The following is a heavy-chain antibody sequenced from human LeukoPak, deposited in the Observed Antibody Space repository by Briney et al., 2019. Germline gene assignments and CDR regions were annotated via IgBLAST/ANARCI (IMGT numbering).Heavy chain of an antibody. CDR2: IIPILGIA. D-gene: IGHD3-10*01. Sequence: SVKVSCKASGGTFSSYAISWVRQAPGQGLEWMGRIIPILGIANYAQKFQGRVTITADKSTSTAYMELSSLRSEDTAVYYCARDPRYYYGSGSYYDYWGQGTLVTVSS. J-gene: IGHJ4*02. CDR1: GGTFSSYA. V-gene: IGHV1-69*04. CDR3: ARDPRYYYGSGSYYDY.